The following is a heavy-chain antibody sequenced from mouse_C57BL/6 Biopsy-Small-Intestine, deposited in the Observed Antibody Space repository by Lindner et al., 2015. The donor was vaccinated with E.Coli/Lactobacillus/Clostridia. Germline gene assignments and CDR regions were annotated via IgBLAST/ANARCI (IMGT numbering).Heavy chain of an antibody. CDR3: TRPYYYGTFAY. V-gene: IGHV1-55*01. CDR2: FYPGNGRT. CDR1: GYSFTSYW. Sequence: VQLQESGAELVTPGASVTLSCKASGYSFTSYWINWVKQSPGQGLEWIGDFYPGNGRTNYNEKFNNKATLTVDTSSSTAYMQLSSLTSEGSAVYFCTRPYYYGTFAYWGQGTLVTVSA. D-gene: IGHD1-1*01. J-gene: IGHJ3*01.